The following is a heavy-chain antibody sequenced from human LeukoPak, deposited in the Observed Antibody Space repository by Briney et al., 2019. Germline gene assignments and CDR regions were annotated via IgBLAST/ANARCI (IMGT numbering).Heavy chain of an antibody. CDR2: IWFDGSNK. CDR1: GFTSSGYG. D-gene: IGHD6-13*01. V-gene: IGHV3-33*01. CDR3: ARERSSWHTYGMDV. Sequence: GKSLRLSCAASGFTSSGYGMHWVRQAPGKGLEWVAVIWFDGSNKYYADSVKGRFTISRDNSKNTLYLQMNSLRAEDTAVYYCARERSSWHTYGMDVWGQGTTVTVSS. J-gene: IGHJ6*02.